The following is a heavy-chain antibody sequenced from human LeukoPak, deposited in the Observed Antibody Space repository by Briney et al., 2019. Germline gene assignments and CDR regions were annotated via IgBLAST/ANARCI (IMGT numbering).Heavy chain of an antibody. CDR1: GFTFSSYA. V-gene: IGHV3-23*01. J-gene: IGHJ3*02. CDR3: AKDISGYGAFDI. D-gene: IGHD3-22*01. CDR2: ISGSGGST. Sequence: GGSLRLSCAASGFTFSSYAMSWVRQAPGKGLEWVSAISGSGGSTYYADSVKGRFTISRDNSKNTLYLQMNSLRAENTAVYYCAKDISGYGAFDIWGQGTMVTVSS.